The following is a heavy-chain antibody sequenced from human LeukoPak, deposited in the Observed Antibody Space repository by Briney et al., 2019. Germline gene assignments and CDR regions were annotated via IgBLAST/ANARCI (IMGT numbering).Heavy chain of an antibody. Sequence: GGSLRLSCAASGFTFSSYSMSWVRQAPGKGLEWVSNIKQDGSETYYVDSVKGRFTISRDNAKNTLYLQMNSLRAEDTALYYGARFRLGSGRYVFDFWGQGTLVTVSS. J-gene: IGHJ4*02. CDR1: GFTFSSYS. V-gene: IGHV3-7*01. CDR3: ARFRLGSGRYVFDF. D-gene: IGHD1-26*01. CDR2: IKQDGSET.